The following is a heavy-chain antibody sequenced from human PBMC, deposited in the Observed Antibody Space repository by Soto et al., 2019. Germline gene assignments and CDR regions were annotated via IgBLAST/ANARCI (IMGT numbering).Heavy chain of an antibody. Sequence: PSETLSLTCTVSGASISTSTYHWGWMRQSPGKGLEWIGAIYYSGTTYYNPSLKSRVTISVDTSNNQFSLKLGSVTAADTAVYYCARHGAAVLYYYAMDVWGQGTTVTVSS. CDR1: GASISTSTYH. CDR3: ARHGAAVLYYYAMDV. D-gene: IGHD6-13*01. V-gene: IGHV4-39*01. CDR2: IYYSGTT. J-gene: IGHJ6*02.